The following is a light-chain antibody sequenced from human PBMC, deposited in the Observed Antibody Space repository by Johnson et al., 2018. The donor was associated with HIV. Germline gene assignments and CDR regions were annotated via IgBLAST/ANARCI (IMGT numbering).Light chain of an antibody. Sequence: QSVLTQPPSVSAAPGQKVTISCSGSSSNVGNNYVSWFQQLPGTAPKLLIYDNNERPSGIPDRFSGSKSGTSASLAISGLQSEDEADYYCAAWDDSLNGPYVFGTGTKVTVL. CDR3: AAWDDSLNGPYV. CDR1: SSNVGNNY. J-gene: IGLJ1*01. V-gene: IGLV1-51*01. CDR2: DNN.